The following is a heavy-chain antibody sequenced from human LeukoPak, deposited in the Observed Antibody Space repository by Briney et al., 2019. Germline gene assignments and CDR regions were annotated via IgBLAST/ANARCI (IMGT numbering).Heavy chain of an antibody. CDR1: GYTFTGYY. V-gene: IGHV1-2*02. CDR2: INPNSGGT. J-gene: IGHJ5*02. Sequence: ASVKVSCKASGYTFTGYYMHWVRQAPGQGLEWMGWINPNSGGTNYAQKFQGRVTMTRDTSISTAYMELSRLRSDDTAVYYCARDRMVAASMPFDPWGQGTLVTVSS. D-gene: IGHD2-15*01. CDR3: ARDRMVAASMPFDP.